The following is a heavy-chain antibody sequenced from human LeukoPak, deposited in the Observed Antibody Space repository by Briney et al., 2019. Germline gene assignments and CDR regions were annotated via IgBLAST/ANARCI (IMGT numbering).Heavy chain of an antibody. J-gene: IGHJ6*03. CDR2: IGSSGGPT. CDR1: GFTFSTFS. D-gene: IGHD1-14*01. Sequence: PGGSLRLSCAASGFTFSTFSMHWVRQAPGKGPEFVSAIGSSGGPTFYADSVKGRFTISRDNSRNTLYLQMGSLRTDDMAVYYCATARPISDYYMDVWGKGTTVTVSS. V-gene: IGHV3-64*02. CDR3: ATARPISDYYMDV.